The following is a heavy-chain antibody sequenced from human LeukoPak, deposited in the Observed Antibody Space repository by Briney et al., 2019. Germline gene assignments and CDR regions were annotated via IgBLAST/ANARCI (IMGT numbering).Heavy chain of an antibody. J-gene: IGHJ6*03. CDR2: INTNTENP. D-gene: IGHD6-13*01. V-gene: IGHV7-4-1*02. Sequence: ASVKVSCKASGYTFTSYAMNWVRQAPGQGLEWMGWINTNTENPTYAQGFTGRFVFSLDTSVSTAYLQISSLKAEDTAVYYCASQRGNIAAAAYYYYYMDVWGKGTTVTVSS. CDR1: GYTFTSYA. CDR3: ASQRGNIAAAAYYYYYMDV.